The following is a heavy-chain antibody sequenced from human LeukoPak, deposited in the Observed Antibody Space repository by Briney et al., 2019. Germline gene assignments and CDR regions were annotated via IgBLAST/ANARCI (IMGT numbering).Heavy chain of an antibody. Sequence: SETLSLTCTVSGGSISSYYWSWIRQPPGKGLEWIGYIYYSGSTNYNPSLKSRVTISVDTSKNQFSLKLSSATAADTAVYYCASASYGDYRTFQHWGQGTLVTVSS. CDR1: GGSISSYY. CDR2: IYYSGST. V-gene: IGHV4-59*01. CDR3: ASASYGDYRTFQH. J-gene: IGHJ1*01. D-gene: IGHD4-17*01.